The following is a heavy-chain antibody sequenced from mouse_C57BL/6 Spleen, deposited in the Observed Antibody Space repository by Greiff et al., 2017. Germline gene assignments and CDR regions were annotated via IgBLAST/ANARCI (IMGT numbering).Heavy chain of an antibody. CDR3: ARKGDYDEGAWFAY. CDR2: ISSGSSTI. D-gene: IGHD2-4*01. V-gene: IGHV5-17*01. J-gene: IGHJ3*01. Sequence: DVKLVESGGGLVKPGGSLKLSCAASGFTFSDYGMHWVRQAPEKGLEWVAYISSGSSTIYYADTVKGRFTISRDNAKNTLFLQMTSLRYEDTAMYYWARKGDYDEGAWFAYWGQGTLVTVSA. CDR1: GFTFSDYG.